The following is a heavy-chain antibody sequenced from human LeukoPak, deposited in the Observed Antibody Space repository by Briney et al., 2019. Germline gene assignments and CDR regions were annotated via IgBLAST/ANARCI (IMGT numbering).Heavy chain of an antibody. Sequence: SVKVSCKASGGTFSSYAISWVRQAPGQGLEWMGGIIPIFGTTNYAQKFQGRVTITADESTSTAYMELSSLRSEDTAVYYCARTGYCSGGSCYSAKSSAFDIWGQGTMVTVSS. CDR1: GGTFSSYA. J-gene: IGHJ3*02. D-gene: IGHD2-15*01. V-gene: IGHV1-69*13. CDR2: IIPIFGTT. CDR3: ARTGYCSGGSCYSAKSSAFDI.